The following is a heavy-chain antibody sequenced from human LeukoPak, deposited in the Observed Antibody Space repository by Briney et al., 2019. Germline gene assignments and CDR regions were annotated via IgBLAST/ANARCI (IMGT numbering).Heavy chain of an antibody. Sequence: ASVKVSCKASGYTFTSYGISWVRQASGQGLEWMGWISAYNGNTNYAQKLQGRVTMTTDTSTSTAYMELRSLRSDDTAVYYCAREGDGRVLLWFGELLRSDYYYYGMDVWGQGTTVTVSS. CDR3: AREGDGRVLLWFGELLRSDYYYYGMDV. CDR2: ISAYNGNT. CDR1: GYTFTSYG. J-gene: IGHJ6*02. D-gene: IGHD3-10*01. V-gene: IGHV1-18*01.